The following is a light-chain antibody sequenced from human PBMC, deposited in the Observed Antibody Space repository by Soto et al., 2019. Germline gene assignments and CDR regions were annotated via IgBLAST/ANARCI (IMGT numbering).Light chain of an antibody. J-gene: IGKJ2*01. CDR3: QQSYSTLVT. CDR1: QSISSY. CDR2: AAS. Sequence: DIQMTQSPSSLSASVGDRVTITCRASQSISSYLNWYQQKPGKAPTLLIYAASSLQSGVPSRFSGSGSGTDFTLPISSLQPEDFATYYCQQSYSTLVTFGQGTKLEIK. V-gene: IGKV1-39*01.